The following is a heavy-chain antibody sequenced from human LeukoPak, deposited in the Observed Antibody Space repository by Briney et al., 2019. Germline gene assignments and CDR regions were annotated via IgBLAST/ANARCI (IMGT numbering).Heavy chain of an antibody. D-gene: IGHD2-2*02. CDR3: ARVSFRYCSSTSCYTNFDY. J-gene: IGHJ4*02. CDR1: GFTFSSYA. Sequence: PGGSLRLSCAASGFTFSSYAMSWVRQAPGKGLEWVSAISGSGGSTYYADSVKGRFTISRDNSKSTVYLQTNRLTTEDSAMYYCARVSFRYCSSTSCYTNFDYWGQGTLVTVSS. CDR2: ISGSGGST. V-gene: IGHV3-23*01.